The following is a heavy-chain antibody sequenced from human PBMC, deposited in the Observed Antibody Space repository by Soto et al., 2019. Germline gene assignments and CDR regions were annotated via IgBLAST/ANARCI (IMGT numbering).Heavy chain of an antibody. CDR3: AIRYGSSFDY. Sequence: QMQLQESGPGLVKPSETLSLTCTVSGGSISSYYWSWIRQPPGKGLEWIGYIYYSGSTNYNPSLKSRVTISADTSKNQFSLKLGSVSAADTAVYYCAIRYGSSFDYWGQGTLVTVSS. J-gene: IGHJ4*02. CDR1: GGSISSYY. V-gene: IGHV4-59*08. CDR2: IYYSGST. D-gene: IGHD2-2*01.